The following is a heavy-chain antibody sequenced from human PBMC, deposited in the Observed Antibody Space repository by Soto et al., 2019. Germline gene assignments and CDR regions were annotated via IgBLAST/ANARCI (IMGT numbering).Heavy chain of an antibody. J-gene: IGHJ6*03. V-gene: IGHV4-34*01. CDR3: ARSVGDDFWSGYSYYYYYMDV. CDR2: INHSGST. Sequence: SETLSLTCAVYGGSFSGYYWSWIRQPPGKGLEWIGEINHSGSTNYNPSLKSRVTISVDTSKNQFSLKLSSVTAADTAVYYCARSVGDDFWSGYSYYYYYMDVWGKGTTVTVSS. CDR1: GGSFSGYY. D-gene: IGHD3-3*01.